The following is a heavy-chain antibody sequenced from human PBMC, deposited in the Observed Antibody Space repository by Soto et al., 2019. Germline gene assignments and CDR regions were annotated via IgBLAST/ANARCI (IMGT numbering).Heavy chain of an antibody. CDR3: ARSPFAGSDAFDI. CDR2: ITPFKSDT. D-gene: IGHD1-1*01. CDR1: GYTFTFRY. J-gene: IGHJ3*02. V-gene: IGHV1-45*02. Sequence: SLKVSCKDSGYTFTFRYLHWVRQAPGQALEWMGWITPFKSDTNYAQKFQDRVTITRDRSVSTAYMELSNLRSDDTAMYYCARSPFAGSDAFDIWGQGTMVNVSS.